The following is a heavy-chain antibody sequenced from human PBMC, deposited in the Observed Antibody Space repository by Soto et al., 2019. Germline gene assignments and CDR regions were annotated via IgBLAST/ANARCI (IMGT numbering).Heavy chain of an antibody. J-gene: IGHJ5*02. CDR2: ISRSGSS. Sequence: SETLSLTCTVSGGSIFSDDWTWIRQPPGKGLEWIGYISRSGSSSYAPSLKGRVTFSTDTSKNQVSLKLTYVTVADTAVYYCARGYWFDPWGPGTMVTVSS. CDR3: ARGYWFDP. CDR1: GGSIFSDD. V-gene: IGHV4-59*01.